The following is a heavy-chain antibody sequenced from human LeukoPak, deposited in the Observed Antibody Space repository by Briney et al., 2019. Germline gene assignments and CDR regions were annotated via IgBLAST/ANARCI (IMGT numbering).Heavy chain of an antibody. D-gene: IGHD3-22*01. J-gene: IGHJ4*02. V-gene: IGHV3-20*01. CDR3: ARGYYDNPFDY. CDR2: INWNGGST. Sequence: GGSLRLSCAASGFTFDDYGMSWVRQTPGKGLEWVSGINWNGGSTGYADSVKGRFTISRDNAKNSLYLQMNSLRAEDTALYHCARGYYDNPFDYWGQGTLVTVSS. CDR1: GFTFDDYG.